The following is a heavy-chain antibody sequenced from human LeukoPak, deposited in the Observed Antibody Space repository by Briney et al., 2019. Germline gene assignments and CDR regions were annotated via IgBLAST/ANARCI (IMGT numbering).Heavy chain of an antibody. Sequence: GGSLRLSCEASGFTFSTYGMHWVRQAPGKGLEWVAYSQYDGGNKYYAESVKGRFTISRDNSKNTLSLQMNSLRAEDTAVYYCARDGYPWGQGTLVTVSS. CDR3: ARDGYP. CDR2: SQYDGGNK. J-gene: IGHJ5*02. V-gene: IGHV3-30*02. CDR1: GFTFSTYG.